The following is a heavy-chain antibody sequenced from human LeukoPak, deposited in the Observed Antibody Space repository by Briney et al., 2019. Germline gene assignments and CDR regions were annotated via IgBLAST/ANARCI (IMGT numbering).Heavy chain of an antibody. J-gene: IGHJ4*02. CDR1: GGTFSSYA. V-gene: IGHV1-69*05. CDR3: ARERDGYNYGVDY. Sequence: SVKVSCKASGGTFSSYAISWVRQAPGQGLEWMGRIIPIFGTANYAQKFQGRVTITTDESTSTAYMEQSSLRSEDTAVYYCARERDGYNYGVDYWGQGTLVTASS. D-gene: IGHD5-24*01. CDR2: IIPIFGTA.